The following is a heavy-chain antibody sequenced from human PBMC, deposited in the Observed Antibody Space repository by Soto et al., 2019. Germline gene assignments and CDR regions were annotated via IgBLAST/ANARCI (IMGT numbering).Heavy chain of an antibody. J-gene: IGHJ6*02. CDR2: ISAYNGNT. D-gene: IGHD2-2*01. CDR1: GYTFTSYG. Sequence: GASVKVSCKATGYTFTSYGISWVRQAPGQGLEWMGWISAYNGNTNYAQKLQGRVTMTTDTSTSTAYMELRSLRSDDTAVYYCARDRYCSSTSCRFQSGGMDVWGQGTTVTVSS. V-gene: IGHV1-18*04. CDR3: ARDRYCSSTSCRFQSGGMDV.